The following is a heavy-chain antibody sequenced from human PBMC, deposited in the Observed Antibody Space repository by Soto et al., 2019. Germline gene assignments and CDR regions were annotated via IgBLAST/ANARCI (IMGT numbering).Heavy chain of an antibody. Sequence: AASVKVSCKASGGTFSSYAISWVRQAPGQGLEWMGGIIPIFGTANYAQKFQGRVTITADESTSTAYMELSSLRSEDTAVYYCARVGYYGSGSKYYYYYGMDVWGQGTTVTVSS. CDR1: GGTFSSYA. CDR3: ARVGYYGSGSKYYYYYGMDV. D-gene: IGHD3-10*01. CDR2: IIPIFGTA. J-gene: IGHJ6*02. V-gene: IGHV1-69*13.